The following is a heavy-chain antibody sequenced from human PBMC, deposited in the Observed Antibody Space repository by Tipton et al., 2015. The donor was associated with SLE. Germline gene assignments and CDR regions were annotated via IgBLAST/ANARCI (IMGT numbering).Heavy chain of an antibody. CDR1: GGSISSSSYY. J-gene: IGHJ3*02. CDR2: IYYSGST. CDR3: VVAATPDAFDI. Sequence: TLSLTCTVSGGSISSSSYYWSWIRQPPGKGLEWIGYIYYSGSTNYNPSLKSRVTISVDTSKNQFSLKLSSVTAADTAVYYCVVAATPDAFDIWGQGTMVTVSS. V-gene: IGHV4-61*05. D-gene: IGHD2-15*01.